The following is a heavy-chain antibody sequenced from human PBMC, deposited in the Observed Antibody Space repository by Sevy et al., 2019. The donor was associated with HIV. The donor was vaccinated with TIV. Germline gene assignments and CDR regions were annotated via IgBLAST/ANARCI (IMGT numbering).Heavy chain of an antibody. V-gene: IGHV4-34*01. D-gene: IGHD2-15*01. CDR1: GGSFCGYY. CDR2: INHTGST. J-gene: IGHJ6*02. Sequence: SETLSLTCAVYGGSFCGYYWSWIRQPPGKGLEWIGEINHTGSTNYNPSLKSRVTISVDMSKNQFSLKLSSVTAADTAVYYCARGASGNDYYGMDVWGQGTTVTVSS. CDR3: ARGASGNDYYGMDV.